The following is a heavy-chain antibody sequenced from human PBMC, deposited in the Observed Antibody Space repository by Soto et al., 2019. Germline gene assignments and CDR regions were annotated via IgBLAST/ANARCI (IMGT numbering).Heavy chain of an antibody. J-gene: IGHJ5*02. CDR2: ISAYNGNT. D-gene: IGHD6-19*01. CDR3: ARVKGSGWLNWFDP. Sequence: ASVKVSCKASGYTFTSYGISWVRQAPGQGLEWMGWISAYNGNTNYAQKLQGRVTMTTDTFTSKAYMELRSLRSDDTAVYYCARVKGSGWLNWFDPWGQGTPVTVSS. CDR1: GYTFTSYG. V-gene: IGHV1-18*01.